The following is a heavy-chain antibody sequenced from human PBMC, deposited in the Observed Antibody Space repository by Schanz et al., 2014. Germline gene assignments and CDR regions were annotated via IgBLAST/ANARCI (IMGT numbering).Heavy chain of an antibody. CDR2: ISAQTGDT. V-gene: IGHV1-18*01. Sequence: VQSVHSGTEVQKLGASVKVSCQTSGYTFTAYGINWVRQAPGQGLEWIGWISAQTGDTRYAQKLQGRVTMTTDTSTSTAYMELRSLRSDDTAVYYCARDRLECGAECYSVEVFEIWGQGTLVIVSS. D-gene: IGHD2-21*01. CDR1: GYTFTAYG. J-gene: IGHJ4*02. CDR3: ARDRLECGAECYSVEVFEI.